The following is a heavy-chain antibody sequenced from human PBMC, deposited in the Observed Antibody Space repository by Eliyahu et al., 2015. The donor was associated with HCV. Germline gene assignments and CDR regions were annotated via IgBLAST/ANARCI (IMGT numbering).Heavy chain of an antibody. V-gene: IGHV1-3*01. CDR3: ARGEEY. D-gene: IGHD1-26*01. CDR2: IHPGNGNT. Sequence: QVQLVQSGAEVKKPGASVKVSCKASGYTFTTHALHWVRQAPGQSLEWMGWIHPGNGNTKYSEKFQGRVTITSDTSASTAYMELNSLTSEDAAVYYCARGEEYWGQGTLVTVSS. J-gene: IGHJ4*02. CDR1: GYTFTTHA.